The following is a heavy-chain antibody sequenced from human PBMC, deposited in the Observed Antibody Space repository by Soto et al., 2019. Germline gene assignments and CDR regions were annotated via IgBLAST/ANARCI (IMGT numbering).Heavy chain of an antibody. V-gene: IGHV5-51*01. CDR2: IYPGDCDT. CDR1: GYSFTSYW. Sequence: EVQLVQPGAEVKKPGETLKISCKGSGYSFTSYWIGWVRQMPGKGLAWLGIIYPGDCDTRYSPSFQGQVTISADKSSSTAYLQWSSLKAADTAMYYCARRGSEPYNPNYYYDGMDVWGQGTTVTVSS. J-gene: IGHJ6*02. D-gene: IGHD1-1*01. CDR3: ARRGSEPYNPNYYYDGMDV.